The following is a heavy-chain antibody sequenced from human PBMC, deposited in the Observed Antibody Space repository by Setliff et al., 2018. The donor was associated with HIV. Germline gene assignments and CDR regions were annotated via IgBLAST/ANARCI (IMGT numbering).Heavy chain of an antibody. CDR1: GFTFSSYS. Sequence: PGGSLRLSCAASGFTFSSYSMNWVRQAPGKGLEWVSSISSSSSYISYKDSVKGRFTISRDNAKNSLYLQMNGLRAEDTAVYYCARGAGVTAINKAFDIWGQGTMVTVSS. J-gene: IGHJ3*02. CDR2: ISSSSSYI. V-gene: IGHV3-21*01. CDR3: ARGAGVTAINKAFDI. D-gene: IGHD2-21*02.